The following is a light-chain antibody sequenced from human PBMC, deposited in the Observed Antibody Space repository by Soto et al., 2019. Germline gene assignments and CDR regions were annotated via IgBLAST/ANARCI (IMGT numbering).Light chain of an antibody. CDR1: SGSVSTTYY. Sequence: QAVVTQEPSFSVSPGGTVTLTCGLTSGSVSTTYYPSWNQQTPGQAPRTLIYSTNIRSSGVPDRFSGSILGNKAALTITGAQADDESDYHCMLYMGGGLVVFGGGTQLTVL. V-gene: IGLV8-61*01. CDR2: STN. CDR3: MLYMGGGLVV. J-gene: IGLJ2*01.